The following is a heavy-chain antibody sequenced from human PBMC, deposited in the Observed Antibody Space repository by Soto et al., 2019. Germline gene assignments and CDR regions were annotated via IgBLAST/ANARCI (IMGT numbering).Heavy chain of an antibody. J-gene: IGHJ4*02. Sequence: EVQVVESGGGLVKPGGSLRLSCAASGFTFSSSDMNWVRQAPGKGLEWVSSIDTGTRHVYYADSVRGRFTISRDDAKNSLYLQMNSLRVEDTALYYCARRTATTYHYFDYWGQGTLVTVSS. CDR2: IDTGTRHV. CDR1: GFTFSSSD. CDR3: ARRTATTYHYFDY. V-gene: IGHV3-21*01. D-gene: IGHD4-17*01.